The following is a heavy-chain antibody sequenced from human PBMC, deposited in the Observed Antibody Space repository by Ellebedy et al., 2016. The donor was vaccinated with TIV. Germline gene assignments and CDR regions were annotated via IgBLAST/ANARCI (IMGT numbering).Heavy chain of an antibody. CDR3: AKANRGYTSSQFDS. D-gene: IGHD6-13*01. J-gene: IGHJ4*02. CDR2: VSGSGATT. CDR1: GFSFGGYA. V-gene: IGHV3-23*01. Sequence: GGSLRLXCTASGFSFGGYAMRWVRQAPGKGLHWVSGVSGSGATTYYADSVKGRFTISRDNSYNTLYLQMDSLRAEDTAVYYCAKANRGYTSSQFDSWGQGTLVTVSS.